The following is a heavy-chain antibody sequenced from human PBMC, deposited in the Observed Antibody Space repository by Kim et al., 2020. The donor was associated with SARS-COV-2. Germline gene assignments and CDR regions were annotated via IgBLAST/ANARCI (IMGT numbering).Heavy chain of an antibody. CDR2: IIPIFGTA. V-gene: IGHV1-69*13. CDR1: GGTFSSYA. CDR3: ARSYSGYDYYYYYGMDV. Sequence: SVKVSCKASGGTFSSYAISWVRQAPGQGLEWMGGIIPIFGTANYAQKFQGRVTITADESTSTAYMELSSLRSEDTAVYYCARSYSGYDYYYYYGMDVWGQGTTVTVSS. D-gene: IGHD5-12*01. J-gene: IGHJ6*02.